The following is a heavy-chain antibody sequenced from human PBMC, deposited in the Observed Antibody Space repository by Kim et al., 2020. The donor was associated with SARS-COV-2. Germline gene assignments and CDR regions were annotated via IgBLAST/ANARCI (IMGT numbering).Heavy chain of an antibody. J-gene: IGHJ4*02. V-gene: IGHV3-74*01. CDR1: GFTFSSYW. CDR2: ANNDGRST. CDR3: VRGPQGTYDY. Sequence: GGSLRLSCTASGFTFSSYWMHWVRQAPGEGPVWVARANNDGRSTSYADSVRGRFTISRDNAKNTLDLQMNSLRAEDTAVYYCVRGPQGTYDYWGQGTLVT.